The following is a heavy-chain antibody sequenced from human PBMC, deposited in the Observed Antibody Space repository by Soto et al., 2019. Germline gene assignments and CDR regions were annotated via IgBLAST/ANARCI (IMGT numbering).Heavy chain of an antibody. CDR1: GYTFTGYY. J-gene: IGHJ6*02. V-gene: IGHV1-2*02. CDR3: ARDVSLNYYDNTYFYYGMDV. CDR2: INPNSGGT. Sequence: QVQLVQSGAEVKKPGASVKVSCKASGYTFTGYYMHWVRQAPGQGLEWMGWINPNSGGTNYAQKFQGRVTMTRDTSISTAYMELSRLRSDDTAVYYCARDVSLNYYDNTYFYYGMDVWGQGTTVTVSS. D-gene: IGHD3-22*01.